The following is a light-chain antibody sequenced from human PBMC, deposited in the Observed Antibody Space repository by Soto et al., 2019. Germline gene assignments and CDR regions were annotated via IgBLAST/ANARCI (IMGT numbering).Light chain of an antibody. V-gene: IGLV2-14*01. CDR3: SSYTSSXPYV. J-gene: IGLJ1*01. Sequence: QSALTQPASVSGSPGQSITISCTGTSSDVGGYNYVSWYQQYPGKAPKLMIYDVSNRPSGVSNRFSGSKSGNTASLTISGXXXXXXXDYXCSSYTSSXPYVXGX. CDR2: DVS. CDR1: SSDVGGYNY.